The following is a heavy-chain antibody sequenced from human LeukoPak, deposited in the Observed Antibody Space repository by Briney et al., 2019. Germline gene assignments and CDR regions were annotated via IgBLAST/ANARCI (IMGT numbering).Heavy chain of an antibody. CDR3: ATDSDYDSSGYRGFYYYYGMDV. Sequence: ASVKVSCKVSGYTLTELSMHWVRQAPGKGREWMGGFDPEDGETIYAQKFQGRVTMTEDTSTDTAYMELSSLRSEDTAVYYCATDSDYDSSGYRGFYYYYGMDVWGQGTTVTVSS. CDR1: GYTLTELS. CDR2: FDPEDGET. D-gene: IGHD3-22*01. V-gene: IGHV1-24*01. J-gene: IGHJ6*02.